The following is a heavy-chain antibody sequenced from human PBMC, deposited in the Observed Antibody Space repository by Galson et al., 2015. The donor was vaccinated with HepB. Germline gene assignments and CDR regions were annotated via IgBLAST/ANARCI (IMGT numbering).Heavy chain of an antibody. CDR3: ARAGRPSEPGCSGGSCYSEGRSPFDY. J-gene: IGHJ4*02. V-gene: IGHV4-34*01. CDR2: INHSGST. Sequence: ETLSLTCAVYGGSFSGYYWSWIRQPPGKGLEWIGEINHSGSTNYNPSLKSRVTISVDTSKNQFSLKLSSVTAADTAVYYCARAGRPSEPGCSGGSCYSEGRSPFDYWGQGTLVTVSS. CDR1: GGSFSGYY. D-gene: IGHD2-15*01.